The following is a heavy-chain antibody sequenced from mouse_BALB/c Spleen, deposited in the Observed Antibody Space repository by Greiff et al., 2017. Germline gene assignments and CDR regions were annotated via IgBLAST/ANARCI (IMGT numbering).Heavy chain of an antibody. CDR3: ARDFYYAMDY. Sequence: VQLQQSGAELVKPGASVKLSCKASGYTFTSYWMHWVKQRPGQGLEWIGEINPSNGRTNYNEKFKSKATLTVDKSSSTAYMQLSSLTSEDSAVYYCARDFYYAMDYWGQGTSVTVSS. CDR2: INPSNGRT. J-gene: IGHJ4*01. V-gene: IGHV1S81*02. CDR1: GYTFTSYW.